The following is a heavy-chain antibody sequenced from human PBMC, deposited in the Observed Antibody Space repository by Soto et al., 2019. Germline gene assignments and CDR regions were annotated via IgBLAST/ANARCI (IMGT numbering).Heavy chain of an antibody. CDR1: RFMFSSAW. V-gene: IGHV3-15*01. J-gene: IGHJ4*02. CDR3: VEVWNDF. CDR2: IKSKIDGETT. Sequence: EVYLVESGGDLVEPGGSLRLSCEASRFMFSSAWMSWVRQAPGKGLEWVGRIKSKIDGETTDYAEFVQGRFIISRDYSKNTVFLEMNNLKTEDTAVYFCVEVWNDFWGQGTLVNVSS. D-gene: IGHD3-16*01.